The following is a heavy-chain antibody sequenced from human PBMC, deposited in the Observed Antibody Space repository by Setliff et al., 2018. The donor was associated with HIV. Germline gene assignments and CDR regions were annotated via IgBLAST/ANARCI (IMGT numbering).Heavy chain of an antibody. J-gene: IGHJ4*02. CDR1: GGTFSNFA. V-gene: IGHV1-69*10. CDR3: ARGPLYGYDRGYFDY. Sequence: VASVKVSCKASGGTFSNFAINWVRQAPGQGLAWMGGIIPIARIPNYAQKFQDRVTITADESTSTVYMEISSLTSEDTALYYCARGPLYGYDRGYFDYWGQGTLVTVSS. D-gene: IGHD5-12*01. CDR2: IIPIARIP.